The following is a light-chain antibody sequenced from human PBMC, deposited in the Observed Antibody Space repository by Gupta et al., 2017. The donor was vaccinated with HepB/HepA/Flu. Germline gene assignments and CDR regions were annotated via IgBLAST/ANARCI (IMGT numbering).Light chain of an antibody. V-gene: IGLV1-40*01. CDR2: GNT. CDR3: QSYDFSLGSSL. CDR1: SSNLGANYD. J-gene: IGLJ2*01. Sequence: QSVLTQPPSAPGAPGQTATISCTGNSSNLGANYDVHWYQQLPGTAPKLLIYGNTDRPSGVPDRCSASKSGTSASLAITGLQSEDEAHYYCQSYDFSLGSSLFGGGTKLTVL.